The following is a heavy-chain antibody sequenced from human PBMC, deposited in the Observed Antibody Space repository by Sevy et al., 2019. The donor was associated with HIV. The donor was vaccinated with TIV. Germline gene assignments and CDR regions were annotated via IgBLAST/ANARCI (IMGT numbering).Heavy chain of an antibody. CDR3: ARDQRNSSDWYYYHYYMDV. CDR1: GFTFSSYW. CDR2: INSDGSST. V-gene: IGHV3-74*01. Sequence: GGSLRLSCAASGFTFSSYWMHWVRQAPGKGLVWVSRINSDGSSTSYADSVKGRFTISRDNAKNTLYLQMNSLRAEDTAVYYCARDQRNSSDWYYYHYYMDVWGKGTTVTVSS. J-gene: IGHJ6*03. D-gene: IGHD6-19*01.